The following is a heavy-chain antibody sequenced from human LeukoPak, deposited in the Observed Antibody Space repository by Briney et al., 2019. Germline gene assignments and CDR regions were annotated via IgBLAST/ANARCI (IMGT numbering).Heavy chain of an antibody. V-gene: IGHV4-4*02. J-gene: IGHJ4*02. D-gene: IGHD1-26*01. Sequence: SETLSLTCTVSGGSVSTHDWWTWVRQPPGKGLEWIGEIYHTGSSNYNPSLKSRVTFSLDKSKNLLSLKLNSVTAADTAVYYCARQLYSGSYSGDYWGQGTLVTVSS. CDR1: GGSVSTHDW. CDR3: ARQLYSGSYSGDY. CDR2: IYHTGSS.